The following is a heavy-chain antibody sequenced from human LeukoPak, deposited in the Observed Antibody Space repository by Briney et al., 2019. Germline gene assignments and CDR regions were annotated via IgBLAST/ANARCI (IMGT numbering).Heavy chain of an antibody. CDR2: INQGGSDK. J-gene: IGHJ6*03. V-gene: IGHV3-7*01. Sequence: PGGSLRLSCAASGFTFSGHWMSWVRQAPGKGLEWVANINQGGSDKYYVDSVKGRFTISRDNANNLLYLQMNSLRGDDTAVYFCARSPAGDAWPPAYYMDVWGKGTTVTVSS. CDR3: ARSPAGDAWPPAYYMDV. CDR1: GFTFSGHW. D-gene: IGHD3-10*01.